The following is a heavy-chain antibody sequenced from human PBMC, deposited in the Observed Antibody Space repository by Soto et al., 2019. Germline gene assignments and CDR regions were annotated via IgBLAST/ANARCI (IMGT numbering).Heavy chain of an antibody. J-gene: IGHJ6*02. D-gene: IGHD2-15*01. CDR3: AKYYCSGGSCYSNYYYGMDV. CDR1: GGTFSSYA. V-gene: IGHV1-69*01. CDR2: IIPIFGTA. Sequence: QVQLVQSGAEVKKPGSSVKVSCKASGGTFSSYAISWVRQAPGQGLEWMGGIIPIFGTANYAQKFQGRVTITADESTSTAYMELSSLRSEDTAVYYCAKYYCSGGSCYSNYYYGMDVWSQGTTVTVSS.